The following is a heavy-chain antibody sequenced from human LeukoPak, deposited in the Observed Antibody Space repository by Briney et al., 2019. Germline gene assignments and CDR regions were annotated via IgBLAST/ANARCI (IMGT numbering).Heavy chain of an antibody. Sequence: TGGSLRLSCAASGFTFSSYNMNWVRQAPGKGLEWVSFISSSAGTIYYADSVKGRFTISKDNAKNSLYLQMNSLRVEDTAVYYCAGDLTLSYWGQGTLVTVSS. CDR2: ISSSAGTI. CDR3: AGDLTLSY. CDR1: GFTFSSYN. D-gene: IGHD1-14*01. V-gene: IGHV3-48*01. J-gene: IGHJ4*02.